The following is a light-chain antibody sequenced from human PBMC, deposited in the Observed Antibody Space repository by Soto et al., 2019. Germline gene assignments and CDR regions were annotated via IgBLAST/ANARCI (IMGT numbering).Light chain of an antibody. CDR3: NSFRANRLYV. V-gene: IGLV2-14*01. Sequence: QSALTQPASVSGSPGQTITISCTGTSSDVGGYNAVSWYQHRPGKAPKLIIYEVTHRPAGISDRFSASKSGNTASLTISGLQAEDEGDYYCNSFRANRLYVFGTGTKVTVL. J-gene: IGLJ1*01. CDR1: SSDVGGYNA. CDR2: EVT.